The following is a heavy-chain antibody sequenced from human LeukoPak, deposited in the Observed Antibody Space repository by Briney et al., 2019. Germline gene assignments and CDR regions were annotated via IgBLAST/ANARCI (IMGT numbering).Heavy chain of an antibody. V-gene: IGHV3-53*01. J-gene: IGHJ4*02. Sequence: GGSLRLSCAASGFTVSSNYVSWVRQAPGKGLEWVSVIYSGGSTYYADSVKGRFTISRDNSKNTLYLQMNSLRAEDTAVYYCASEGSIAVAGTFGYWGQGTLVTVSS. CDR1: GFTVSSNY. D-gene: IGHD6-19*01. CDR3: ASEGSIAVAGTFGY. CDR2: IYSGGST.